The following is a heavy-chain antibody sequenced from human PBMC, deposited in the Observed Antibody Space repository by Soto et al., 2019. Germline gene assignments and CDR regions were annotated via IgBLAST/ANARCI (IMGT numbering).Heavy chain of an antibody. Sequence: GGSLRLSCAASGCSVSGSYMSWVRQPPGKGLEWVSAIYIDGTTYYGDSVKGRFTISRDKSKNTLYLQMHRLTAADTAVYYCAKDRRRSGENSWGQGTLVTVST. CDR3: AKDRRRSGENS. J-gene: IGHJ4*02. D-gene: IGHD2-21*01. CDR1: GCSVSGSY. V-gene: IGHV3-53*01. CDR2: IYIDGTT.